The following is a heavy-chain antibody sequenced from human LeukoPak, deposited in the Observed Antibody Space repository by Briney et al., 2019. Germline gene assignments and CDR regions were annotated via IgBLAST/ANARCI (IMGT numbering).Heavy chain of an antibody. Sequence: GGSLRLSCAASGFTFTIYGMNWLRQAPGKGLEWVSYLSGRSDSIYYAESVKGRFTISRDNARNSLYLQMSSLRDEDTAVYYCAKDFCCRYYSGYYSFDHWGQGTLVTVSS. J-gene: IGHJ4*02. CDR3: AKDFCCRYYSGYYSFDH. CDR2: LSGRSDSI. CDR1: GFTFTIYG. D-gene: IGHD3-22*01. V-gene: IGHV3-48*02.